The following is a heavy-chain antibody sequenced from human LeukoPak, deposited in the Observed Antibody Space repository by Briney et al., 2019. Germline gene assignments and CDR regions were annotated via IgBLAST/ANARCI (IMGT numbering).Heavy chain of an antibody. Sequence: GASVKASCKASGYSFTRYAMIWVRQAPGQGLEWMGWINTNTGNPTYAQRFIGRFVFSLDTSVSTAYLQISSLGAEDTAVYYCAREGIVVAPADMGYYYMDVWGKGTTVTVPS. CDR3: AREGIVVAPADMGYYYMDV. CDR1: GYSFTRYA. V-gene: IGHV7-4-1*02. J-gene: IGHJ6*03. CDR2: INTNTGNP. D-gene: IGHD2-2*01.